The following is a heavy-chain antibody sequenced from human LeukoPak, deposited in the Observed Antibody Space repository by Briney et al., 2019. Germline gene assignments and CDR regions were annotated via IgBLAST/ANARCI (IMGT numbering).Heavy chain of an antibody. CDR2: IYYSGST. J-gene: IGHJ4*02. Sequence: GSLRLSCAASGFTFSSYWMGWIRQPPGKGLEWIGSIYYSGSTYYNPSLKSRVTISVDTSKNQFSLKLSSVTAADTAVYYCALGKTTVTTWVDYWGQGTLVTVSS. CDR3: ALGKTTVTTWVDY. D-gene: IGHD4-17*01. V-gene: IGHV4-39*01. CDR1: GFTFSSYW.